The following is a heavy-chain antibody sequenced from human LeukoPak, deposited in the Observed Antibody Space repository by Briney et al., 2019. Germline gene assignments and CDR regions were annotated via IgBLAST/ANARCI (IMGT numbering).Heavy chain of an antibody. J-gene: IGHJ3*02. CDR3: ARDLTLNYYDSSGYYSLDAFDI. CDR1: GFTFSDYY. D-gene: IGHD3-22*01. CDR2: ISSSGSTI. V-gene: IGHV3-11*04. Sequence: GGSLRLSCAASGFTFSDYYMSWPRQAPGKGLEWVPYISSSGSTIYYADSVKGRFTISRDNAKNSLYLQMNSLRAEDTAVYYCARDLTLNYYDSSGYYSLDAFDIWGQGTMVTVSS.